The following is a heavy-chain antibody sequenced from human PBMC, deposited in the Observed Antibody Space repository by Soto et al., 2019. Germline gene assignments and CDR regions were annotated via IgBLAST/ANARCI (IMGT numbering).Heavy chain of an antibody. CDR1: GFTFSNSA. CDR2: ISGSGGGT. Sequence: EVQLLDSGGGLVQPGGSLRLSCAASGFTFSNSAMSWVRQAPGKGLGWVSAISGSGGGTYYADSVKGRFTISRDNSKNRLYLQMNSLRAEDTAVYYCAKSPGRFPEYFHHWGQGTLVTVSS. V-gene: IGHV3-23*01. D-gene: IGHD3-16*01. CDR3: AKSPGRFPEYFHH. J-gene: IGHJ1*01.